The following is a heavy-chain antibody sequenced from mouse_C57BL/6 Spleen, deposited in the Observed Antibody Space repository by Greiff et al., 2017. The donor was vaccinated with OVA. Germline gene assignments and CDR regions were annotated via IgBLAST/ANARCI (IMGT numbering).Heavy chain of an antibody. CDR2: IDPSDSET. CDR1: GYTFTSYW. D-gene: IGHD1-1*01. CDR3: ARSRGLLPYYFDY. J-gene: IGHJ2*01. Sequence: QVQLQQPGAELVRPGYSVKLSCKASGYTFTSYWMHWVKQRPIQGLEWIGNIDPSDSETHYNQKFKDKATLTVDKSSSTAYMQLSSLTSEDSAVYYCARSRGLLPYYFDYWGQGTTLTVSS. V-gene: IGHV1-52*01.